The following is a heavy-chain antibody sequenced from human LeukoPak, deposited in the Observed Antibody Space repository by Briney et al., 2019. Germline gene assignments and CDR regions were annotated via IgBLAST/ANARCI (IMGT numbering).Heavy chain of an antibody. V-gene: IGHV3-74*01. Sequence: QAGGSLRLSCAASGFTFSSCWMHWVRQAPGKGLVWVSRINSDGSSTSYADSVKGRFNISRDNAKNTLYLQMNSLRAEDTAVYYCARDLSGSYYVSYYYYGMDVWGQGTTVTVSS. CDR3: ARDLSGSYYVSYYYYGMDV. J-gene: IGHJ6*02. CDR2: INSDGSST. D-gene: IGHD1-26*01. CDR1: GFTFSSCW.